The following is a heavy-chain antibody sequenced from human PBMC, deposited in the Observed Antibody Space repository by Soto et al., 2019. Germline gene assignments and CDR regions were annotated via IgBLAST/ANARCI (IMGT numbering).Heavy chain of an antibody. V-gene: IGHV1-18*01. J-gene: IGHJ6*02. CDR2: ISGYNGHT. CDR1: GYTFTTYG. CDR3: VLVGEMAYSYYGFXF. Sequence: ASVKVSCKASGYTFTTYGISWVRQAPGQGLEWMGWISGYNGHTKYAQKFQGRVTMTTDTSTSTGYMDLRSVRSDDTAVYYCVLVGEMAYSYYGFXFWSQGTTVTVSS. D-gene: IGHD1-26*01.